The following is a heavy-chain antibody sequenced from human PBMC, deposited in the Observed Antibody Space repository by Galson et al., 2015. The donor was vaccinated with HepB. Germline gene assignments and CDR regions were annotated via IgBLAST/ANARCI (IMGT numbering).Heavy chain of an antibody. CDR2: ISYDGSNK. J-gene: IGHJ6*02. Sequence: SLRLSCAASGFTFSSYGMHWVRQAPGKGLEWVAVISYDGSNKYYADSVKGRFTISRDNSKNTLYLQMNSLRAEDTAVYYCANSMGYCTNGVCYGYYYGMDVWGQGTTVTVSS. CDR3: ANSMGYCTNGVCYGYYYGMDV. CDR1: GFTFSSYG. V-gene: IGHV3-30*18. D-gene: IGHD2-8*01.